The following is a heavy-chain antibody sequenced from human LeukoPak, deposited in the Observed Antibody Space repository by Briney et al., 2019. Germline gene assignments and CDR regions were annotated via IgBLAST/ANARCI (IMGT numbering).Heavy chain of an antibody. J-gene: IGHJ6*03. CDR2: MNPNSGNT. D-gene: IGHD3-10*01. Sequence: ASVKVSCKASGYTFTSYDINWVRQATGQGLEWMGWMNPNSGNTGYAQKFQGRVTMTRNTSISTAYMELSSLRSEDTAVYYCARGHDYYGSGGARYYYYYYMDVWGKGTTVTVSS. V-gene: IGHV1-8*01. CDR1: GYTFTSYD. CDR3: ARGHDYYGSGGARYYYYYYMDV.